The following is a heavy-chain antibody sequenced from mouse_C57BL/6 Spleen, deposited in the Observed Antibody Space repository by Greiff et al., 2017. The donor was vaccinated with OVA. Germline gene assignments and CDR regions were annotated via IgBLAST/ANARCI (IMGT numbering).Heavy chain of an antibody. D-gene: IGHD1-1*01. CDR1: GFTFSDYG. CDR2: ISSGSSTI. J-gene: IGHJ1*03. V-gene: IGHV5-17*01. Sequence: EVKVVESGGGLVKPGGSLKLSCAASGFTFSDYGMHWVRQAPEKGLEWVAYISSGSSTIYYADTVKGRFTISRDNAKNTLFLQMTSLRSEDTAMYYCARLQFITTVPWYFDVWGTGTTVTVSS. CDR3: ARLQFITTVPWYFDV.